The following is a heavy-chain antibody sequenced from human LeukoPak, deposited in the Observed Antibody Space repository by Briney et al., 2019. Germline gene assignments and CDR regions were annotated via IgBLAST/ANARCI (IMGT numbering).Heavy chain of an antibody. V-gene: IGHV3-30-3*01. CDR2: ISYDGSNK. CDR1: GFTFSSYA. J-gene: IGHJ4*02. CDR3: ASDIRGYSYGYMDY. Sequence: GRSLRLPCAASGFTFSSYAMHWVRQAPGKGLEWVAVISYDGSNKYYADSVKGRFTISRDNSKNTLYLQMNSLRAEDTAVYYCASDIRGYSYGYMDYWGQGTLVTVSS. D-gene: IGHD5-18*01.